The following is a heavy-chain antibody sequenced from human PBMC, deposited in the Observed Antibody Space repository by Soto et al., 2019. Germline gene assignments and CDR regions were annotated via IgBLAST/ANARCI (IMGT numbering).Heavy chain of an antibody. J-gene: IGHJ4*02. D-gene: IGHD3-3*02. CDR1: GGSISSYY. CDR3: ARGSAFSQSYFDY. V-gene: IGHV4-59*08. CDR2: IYYSGST. Sequence: SETLSLTCTVSGGSISSYYWSWIRQPPGKGLEWIGEIYYSGSTNYNPSLKSRVTISVDTSKNQFSLKLSSVTAADTAVYYCARGSAFSQSYFDYWGQGTLVTVAS.